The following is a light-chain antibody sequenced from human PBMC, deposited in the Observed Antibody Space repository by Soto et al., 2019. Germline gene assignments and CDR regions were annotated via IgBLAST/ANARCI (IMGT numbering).Light chain of an antibody. CDR1: QSVTNNY. CDR3: QRYGTSPGT. Sequence: IVLTQSPGPLSLSPGERATLSCRASQSVTNNYLAWYQQRPGQAARLLMYGAFHRATGIPDRFSGGGSGTDFTLTISRPVPEDFAVYYCQRYGTSPGTFGQGTKVEIK. J-gene: IGKJ1*01. CDR2: GAF. V-gene: IGKV3-20*01.